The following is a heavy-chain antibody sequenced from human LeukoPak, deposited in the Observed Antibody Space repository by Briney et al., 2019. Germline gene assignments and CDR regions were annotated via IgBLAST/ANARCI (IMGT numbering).Heavy chain of an antibody. CDR1: GASISTYF. J-gene: IGHJ4*02. CDR3: AREVIIRGVTHFDY. Sequence: PSETLSLTCTVSGASISTYFWSWIRQPAGKGLEWIGRIYDSGTNYNPSLKSRVTMSADTSKNQFSLKLSSVTAADTAVYFCAREVIIRGVTHFDYWGQGALVTVSS. V-gene: IGHV4-4*07. CDR2: IYDSGT. D-gene: IGHD3-10*01.